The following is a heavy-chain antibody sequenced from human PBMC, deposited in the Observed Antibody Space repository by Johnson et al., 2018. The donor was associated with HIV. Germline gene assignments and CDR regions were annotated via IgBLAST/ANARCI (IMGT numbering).Heavy chain of an antibody. V-gene: IGHV3-30*02. D-gene: IGHD2-15*01. J-gene: IGHJ3*02. CDR3: ARSPGWHAFDI. Sequence: VQLVESGGGVVQPGGSLRLSCAASGFTFSSYGMHWVRQTPGKGLEWVAFIRCDGSNKYYADSVKGRFTISRDNSKNTLYLQMNSLRAGDTAVYYCARSPGWHAFDIWGQGTMVTVSS. CDR1: GFTFSSYG. CDR2: IRCDGSNK.